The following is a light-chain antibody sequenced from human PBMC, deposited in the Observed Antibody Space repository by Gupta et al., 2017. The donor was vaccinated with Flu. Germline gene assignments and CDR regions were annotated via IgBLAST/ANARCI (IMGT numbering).Light chain of an antibody. CDR1: SNAIGSYDF. CDR3: SAYSATARVV. CDR2: EVT. Sequence: QSALTQPASVSGSPGQSISITCTGTSNAIGSYDFVSWYQQIPGKAPNLVISEVTIRPSGVSLRFSGSKSGNTASLIIAGLQTEDEADYYCSAYSATARVVFGGGTKLTVL. J-gene: IGLJ2*01. V-gene: IGLV2-14*01.